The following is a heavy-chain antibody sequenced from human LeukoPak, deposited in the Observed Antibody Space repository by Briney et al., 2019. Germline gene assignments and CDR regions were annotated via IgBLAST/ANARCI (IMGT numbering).Heavy chain of an antibody. D-gene: IGHD2-2*02. CDR1: GGSISSSSYY. V-gene: IGHV4-39*07. CDR3: AKGDIVVVPAAINWFDP. Sequence: SSETLSLTCTVSGGSISSSSYYWGWIRQPPGKGLEWIGSIYHSGSTYYNPSLKSRVTISVDTSKNQFSLKLSSVTAADTAVYYCAKGDIVVVPAAINWFDPWGQGTLVTVSS. CDR2: IYHSGST. J-gene: IGHJ5*02.